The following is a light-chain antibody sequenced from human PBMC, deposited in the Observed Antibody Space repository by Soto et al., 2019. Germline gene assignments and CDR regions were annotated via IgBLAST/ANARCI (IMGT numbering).Light chain of an antibody. Sequence: QSVLTQPASVSGSPGQSITISCTGTRSDVGYNYVSWYQQHPGKAPKLMIYEVSNRPSGVSNRFSGSKSGNTASLTISGLQAEDEADYYCSSYTSTSTWVFGGGTKLTVL. CDR2: EVS. CDR1: RSDVGYNY. V-gene: IGLV2-14*01. J-gene: IGLJ3*02. CDR3: SSYTSTSTWV.